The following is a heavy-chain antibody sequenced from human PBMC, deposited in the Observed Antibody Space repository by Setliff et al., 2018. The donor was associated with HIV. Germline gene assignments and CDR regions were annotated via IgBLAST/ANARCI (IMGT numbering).Heavy chain of an antibody. CDR2: IDPTTGDT. CDR3: TRTKILTGYYFSPTYCFDS. D-gene: IGHD3-9*01. Sequence: GASVKVSCKASGYNFINYGISWVRRAPGQGLEWMGWIDPTTGDTRYTRRFQGRVTMTRDTSISSVYMELSRLTSDDTALYYCTRTKILTGYYFSPTYCFDSWGQGTLVTVSS. CDR1: GYNFINYG. J-gene: IGHJ4*02. V-gene: IGHV1-2*02.